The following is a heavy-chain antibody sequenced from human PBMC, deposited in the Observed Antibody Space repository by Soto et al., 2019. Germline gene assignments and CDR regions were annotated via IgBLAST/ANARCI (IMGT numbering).Heavy chain of an antibody. Sequence: RGESLKISCKGSGYSFTSYWIGWVRQMPGKGLEWMGIIYPGDSDTRYSPSFQGQVTISADKSISTAYLQWSSLKASDTAMYYCARQRAQQLVASYYYYYGMDVWGQGTTVTVSS. CDR2: IYPGDSDT. CDR3: ARQRAQQLVASYYYYYGMDV. J-gene: IGHJ6*02. V-gene: IGHV5-51*01. CDR1: GYSFTSYW. D-gene: IGHD6-13*01.